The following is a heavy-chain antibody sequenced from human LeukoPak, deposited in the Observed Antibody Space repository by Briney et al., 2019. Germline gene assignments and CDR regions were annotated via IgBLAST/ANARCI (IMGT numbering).Heavy chain of an antibody. Sequence: SETLSLTCAVYGGSFSGYYWSWIRQPPGKGLEWIGEINHSGSTNYNPSLKSRVTISVDTSKNQFSLKLSSVTAADTAVYYCARLSSYGSGSPRKYAFDIWGQGTMVTVSS. CDR2: INHSGST. D-gene: IGHD3-10*01. CDR1: GGSFSGYY. CDR3: ARLSSYGSGSPRKYAFDI. V-gene: IGHV4-34*01. J-gene: IGHJ3*02.